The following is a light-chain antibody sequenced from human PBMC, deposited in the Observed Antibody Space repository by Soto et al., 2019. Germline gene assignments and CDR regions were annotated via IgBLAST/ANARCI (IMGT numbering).Light chain of an antibody. CDR1: QNINTY. J-gene: IGKJ2*01. V-gene: IGKV1-39*01. CDR3: QQAYSTPMYT. CDR2: ATS. Sequence: DIQMTQSPSSLSASIGDRVTITCRATQNINTYLNWYQQKPGKAPKLLIYATSSLQGGVPSRFTGSGSGTEFTLTISSLQPEDFATYFCQQAYSTPMYTFGPGTTLEIK.